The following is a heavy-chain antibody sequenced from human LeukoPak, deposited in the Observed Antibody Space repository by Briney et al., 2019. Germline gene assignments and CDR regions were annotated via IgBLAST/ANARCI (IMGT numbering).Heavy chain of an antibody. CDR3: ARENIAVTGRVFDY. CDR2: IYHSGST. V-gene: IGHV4-4*02. J-gene: IGHJ4*02. D-gene: IGHD6-19*01. Sequence: GSLRLSCAASGSTFRNYWMSWVRQPPGKGLEWIGEIYHSGSTNYNPSLKSRVTMSVDTSKNQFSLKLNSVTAADTAVYYCARENIAVTGRVFDYWGQGTLVTVSS. CDR1: GSTFRNYW.